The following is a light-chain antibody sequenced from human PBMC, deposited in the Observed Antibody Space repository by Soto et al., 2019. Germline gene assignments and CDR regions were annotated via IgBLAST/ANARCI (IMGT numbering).Light chain of an antibody. CDR3: GTWDSSLSAGFYV. Sequence: QSVLTQPPSVSAAPGQKVTISCSGSSSNIGNNCVSWYQQLPGTAPKLLIYENNKRPSGIPDRFSGSKSGTSATLGITGLQTGDEADYYCGTWDSSLSAGFYVFGTGTQLTVL. CDR1: SSNIGNNC. V-gene: IGLV1-51*02. J-gene: IGLJ1*01. CDR2: ENN.